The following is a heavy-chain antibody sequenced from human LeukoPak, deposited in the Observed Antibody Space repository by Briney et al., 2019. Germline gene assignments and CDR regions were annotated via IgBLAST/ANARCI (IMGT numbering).Heavy chain of an antibody. D-gene: IGHD2-2*01. CDR1: GFTFSSYS. J-gene: IGHJ5*02. Sequence: GGSLRLSCAASGFTFSSYSMNLGRQAPGKGLEWVSYISSSSSTIYYADSVKGRFTISRDNAKNSLYLQMNNLRTEDMAVYYCAKSDIIVVSDAKGNWFDPWGQGSLVTVSS. CDR2: ISSSSSTI. CDR3: AKSDIIVVSDAKGNWFDP. V-gene: IGHV3-48*01.